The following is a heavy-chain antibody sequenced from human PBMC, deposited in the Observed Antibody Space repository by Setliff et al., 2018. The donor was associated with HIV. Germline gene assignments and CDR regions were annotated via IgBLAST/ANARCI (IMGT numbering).Heavy chain of an antibody. CDR2: MYYRGST. CDR1: GGSISSSGYY. J-gene: IGHJ6*03. CDR3: ARVPTNPDFYYYCMDV. V-gene: IGHV4-39*01. Sequence: SETLSLTCTVSGGSISSSGYYWGWIRQPPGKGLEWIGNMYYRGSTYYNPSLKSRVIISVDTSKNQFSLKLSSVTAADTAVYYCARVPTNPDFYYYCMDVWGKGTTVTVSS.